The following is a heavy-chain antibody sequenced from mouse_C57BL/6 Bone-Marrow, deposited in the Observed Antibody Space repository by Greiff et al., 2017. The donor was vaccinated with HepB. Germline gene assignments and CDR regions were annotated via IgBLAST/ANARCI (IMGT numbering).Heavy chain of an antibody. CDR3: ARMPYSNYGYWYFDV. D-gene: IGHD2-5*01. V-gene: IGHV2-2*01. CDR1: GFSLTSYG. Sequence: VQLQESGPGLVQPSQSLSITCTVSGFSLTSYGVHWVRQSPGKGLEWLGVIWSGGSTDYNAALISRLSISKDNSKSQVFFKMNSLQADDTAIYYCARMPYSNYGYWYFDVWGTGTTVTVSS. J-gene: IGHJ1*03. CDR2: IWSGGST.